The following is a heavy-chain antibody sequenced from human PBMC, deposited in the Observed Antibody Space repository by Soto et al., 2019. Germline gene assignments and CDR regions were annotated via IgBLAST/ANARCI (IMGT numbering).Heavy chain of an antibody. CDR2: ISGSGGST. D-gene: IGHD6-6*01. Sequence: GGSLRLSCAASGFTFSSYAMSWVRPAPGKGLEWVSAISGSGGSTYYADSVKGRFTISRDNSKNTLYLQMNSLRAEDTAVYYCAKPGEQLVQEWYFDLWGRGTLVTVSS. V-gene: IGHV3-23*01. CDR1: GFTFSSYA. J-gene: IGHJ2*01. CDR3: AKPGEQLVQEWYFDL.